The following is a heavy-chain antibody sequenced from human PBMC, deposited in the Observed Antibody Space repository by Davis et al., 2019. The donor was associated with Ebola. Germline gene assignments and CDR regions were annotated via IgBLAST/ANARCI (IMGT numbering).Heavy chain of an antibody. D-gene: IGHD1-26*01. J-gene: IGHJ4*02. V-gene: IGHV1-69*04. CDR3: AKQRGVGAIDYDY. CDR2: IIPILGIA. Sequence: SVKVSCKASGYTFTSYAMNWVRQAPGQGLEWMGRIIPILGIANYAQKFQGRVTITADKSTSTAYMELSSLRSEDTAVYYCAKQRGVGAIDYDYWGRGTVVTVSS. CDR1: GYTFTSYA.